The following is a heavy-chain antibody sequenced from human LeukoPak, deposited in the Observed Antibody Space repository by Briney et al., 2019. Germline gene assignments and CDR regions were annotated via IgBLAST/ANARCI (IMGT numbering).Heavy chain of an antibody. CDR2: IYYSGST. V-gene: IGHV4-59*01. CDR3: ARPYYSGSYSDAFDI. Sequence: SETLSLTCTVSGGSISSYYWSWIRQPPGKGLEWIGYIYYSGSTNYNPSLKSRVTISVDTSKNQFSLKLSSVTAADTAVYYCARPYYSGSYSDAFDIWGQGTMVTVSS. D-gene: IGHD1-26*01. CDR1: GGSISSYY. J-gene: IGHJ3*02.